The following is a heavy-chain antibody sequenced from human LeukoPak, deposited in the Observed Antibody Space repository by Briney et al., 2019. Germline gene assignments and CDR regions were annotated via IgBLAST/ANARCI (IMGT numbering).Heavy chain of an antibody. D-gene: IGHD6-19*01. CDR1: GFSFNSYW. Sequence: GGSLRLSCAASGFSFNSYWMTWVRQPPGRGLEWVANIDPAGTDTYYVDPVKGRFAISRDNAKNLVYLQMNTLRAEDTAVYSCGRFGYVAGIDLWGQGTLVTVSS. CDR2: IDPAGTDT. V-gene: IGHV3-7*01. J-gene: IGHJ4*02. CDR3: GRFGYVAGIDL.